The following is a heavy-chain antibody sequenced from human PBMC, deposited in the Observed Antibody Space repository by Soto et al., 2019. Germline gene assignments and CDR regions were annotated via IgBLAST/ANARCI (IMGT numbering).Heavy chain of an antibody. J-gene: IGHJ4*02. Sequence: SETLSLTCAVYGGSFSVYYWSWIRQPPGKGLEWIGEINHSGSTNYNPSLKSRVTISVDTSKNQFSLKLSSVTAADTAVYYCARPDYGDYYLDYWGQGTLVTVSS. CDR3: ARPDYGDYYLDY. CDR1: GGSFSVYY. D-gene: IGHD4-17*01. CDR2: INHSGST. V-gene: IGHV4-34*01.